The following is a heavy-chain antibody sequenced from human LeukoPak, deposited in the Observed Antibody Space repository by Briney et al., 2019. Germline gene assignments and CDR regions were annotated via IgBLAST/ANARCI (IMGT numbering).Heavy chain of an antibody. V-gene: IGHV3-48*02. CDR2: ITSSSSRI. CDR3: ARISPAYGDYYLDY. D-gene: IGHD4-17*01. CDR1: GFSFTSYS. J-gene: IGHJ4*02. Sequence: PGGSLRLSCAASGFSFTSYSLNWFRQAPGKDLEWISYITSSSSRIYYADSVKGRFTISRDNAKNSLYLQMNSLRDEDTAVYYCARISPAYGDYYLDYWGQGTLVTVS.